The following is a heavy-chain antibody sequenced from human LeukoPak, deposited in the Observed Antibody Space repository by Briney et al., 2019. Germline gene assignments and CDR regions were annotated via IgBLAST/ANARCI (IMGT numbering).Heavy chain of an antibody. V-gene: IGHV4-39*01. CDR1: GGSISSSSYY. D-gene: IGHD3-22*01. J-gene: IGHJ4*02. Sequence: KASETLSLTCTVSGGSISSSSYYWGWIRQPPGKGLEWIGSIYYSGSTYYNPSLKSRVTISVDTSKNQFSLKLSSVTAADTAVYYCARPRYLGYYYPYYFDYWGQGTLVTVSS. CDR3: ARPRYLGYYYPYYFDY. CDR2: IYYSGST.